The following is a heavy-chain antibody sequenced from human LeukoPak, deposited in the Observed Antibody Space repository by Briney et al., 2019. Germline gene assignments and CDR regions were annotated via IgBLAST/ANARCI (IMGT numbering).Heavy chain of an antibody. J-gene: IGHJ1*01. CDR2: NYQSEIT. D-gene: IGHD2-21*02. V-gene: IGHV4-30-2*02. CDR1: GGSISSGGYY. CDR3: ASEVVTSIEYFQH. Sequence: PSQTLSLTCNVSGGSISSGGYYWSWIRQPPGKGLEWIGYNYQSEITYYNPSLKSRVTISVDTSKNQFSLKLRSVTAADTAVYYCASEVVTSIEYFQHWGQGTLVTVSS.